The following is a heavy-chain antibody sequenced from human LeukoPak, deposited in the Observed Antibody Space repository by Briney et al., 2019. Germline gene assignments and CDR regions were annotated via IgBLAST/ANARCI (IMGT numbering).Heavy chain of an antibody. J-gene: IGHJ6*02. CDR2: ISYDGSNK. D-gene: IGHD3-22*01. Sequence: GGSLRLSCAASGFTFSSYGMHWVRQAPGKGLEWVAVISYDGSNKYYADSVKGRFTISRDNSKNTLYLQMNSLRAEDTAVYYCARASYYYDSSGYYSPVVLGSGMDVWGQGTTVTVSS. CDR1: GFTFSSYG. CDR3: ARASYYYDSSGYYSPVVLGSGMDV. V-gene: IGHV3-30*19.